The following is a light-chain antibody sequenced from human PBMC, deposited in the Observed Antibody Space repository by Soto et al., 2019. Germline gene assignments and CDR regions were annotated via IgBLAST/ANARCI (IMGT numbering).Light chain of an antibody. CDR1: QSVSSY. CDR3: QQRSNWPPWT. J-gene: IGKJ5*01. V-gene: IGKV3-11*01. CDR2: DAS. Sequence: EIVLTQSPATLSLSPVERATLSCMASQSVSSYLAWYQQKPGQAPRLLIYDASNRATGIPARFSGSGSGTDFTLTISSLEPEDFAVYYCQQRSNWPPWTFGQGTRLEIK.